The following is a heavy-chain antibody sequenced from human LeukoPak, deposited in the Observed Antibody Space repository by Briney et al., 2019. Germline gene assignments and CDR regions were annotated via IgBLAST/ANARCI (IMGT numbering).Heavy chain of an antibody. J-gene: IGHJ4*02. D-gene: IGHD4-17*01. CDR2: ISSSSSYI. CDR3: ARDDYDDYGGSAELDY. Sequence: GGSLRLSCAASGFTFSSYSMNWVRQAPGKGLEWVSSISSSSSYIYYADSVKGRFTISRDNAKNSLYLQMNSLRAEDTAVYYCARDDYDDYGGSAELDYWGQGTLVTVSS. V-gene: IGHV3-21*01. CDR1: GFTFSSYS.